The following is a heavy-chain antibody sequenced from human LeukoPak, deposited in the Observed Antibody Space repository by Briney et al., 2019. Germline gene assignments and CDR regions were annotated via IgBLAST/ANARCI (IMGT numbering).Heavy chain of an antibody. CDR2: IKQDGSEK. Sequence: SGGSLRLSCAASGFTFSNYWMSWVRQAPGKGLEWVANIKQDGSEKYYVDSVKGRFTISRDNAKNSLYLQMNSLRAEDTAVYYCARAPEYGLYYFDYWGQGTLVTVSS. J-gene: IGHJ4*02. D-gene: IGHD1-14*01. CDR1: GFTFSNYW. V-gene: IGHV3-7*01. CDR3: ARAPEYGLYYFDY.